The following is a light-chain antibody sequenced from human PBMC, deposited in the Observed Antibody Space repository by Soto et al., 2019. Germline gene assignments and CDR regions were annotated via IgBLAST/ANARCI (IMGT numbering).Light chain of an antibody. J-gene: IGKJ1*01. CDR1: QGISSY. CDR2: AAS. CDR3: QQYYNWPWT. V-gene: IGKV1-8*01. Sequence: AIRMTQSPSSFSASTGDRVTITCRASQGISSYLAWYQQKPGKAPKLLIYAASTLQSGVPSRFSGSGSGTEFTLTFSSLQSEDFAVYYCQQYYNWPWTVGQGTKVDIK.